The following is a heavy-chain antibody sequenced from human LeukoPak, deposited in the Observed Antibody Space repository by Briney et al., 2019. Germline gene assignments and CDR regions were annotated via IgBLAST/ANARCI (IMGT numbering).Heavy chain of an antibody. V-gene: IGHV4-34*01. D-gene: IGHD1-1*01. Sequence: SETLSPTCDVYGVSLSGYYWSWIRQSPGKGLEVSGETNPGGNTNYNPSLKSLVSISLDTSKNQFSLNLTSVTAADTAVYYCAREPGLYRYYYNYMDVWGKGTTVTVSS. CDR2: TNPGGNT. CDR3: AREPGLYRYYYNYMDV. CDR1: GVSLSGYY. J-gene: IGHJ6*03.